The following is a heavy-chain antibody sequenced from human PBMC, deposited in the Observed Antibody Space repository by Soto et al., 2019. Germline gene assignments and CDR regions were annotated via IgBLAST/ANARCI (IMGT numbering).Heavy chain of an antibody. Sequence: QVQLVQSGAEVKKPGSSVKVSCKASGGTFSSYAISWVRQAPGQGLEWMGGIIPIFGTANYAQKFQGRVTITADESTSTAYMELSSLRSEDTAVYYCARGHPTDDLQGKYAFDIWGQGTMVTVSS. CDR2: IIPIFGTA. CDR3: ARGHPTDDLQGKYAFDI. CDR1: GGTFSSYA. V-gene: IGHV1-69*01. J-gene: IGHJ3*02. D-gene: IGHD1-26*01.